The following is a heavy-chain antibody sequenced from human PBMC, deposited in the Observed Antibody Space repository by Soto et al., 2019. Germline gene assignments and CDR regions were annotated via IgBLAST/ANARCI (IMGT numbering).Heavy chain of an antibody. Sequence: SETLSLTCAVSGGSISSSNWWSWVRQPPGKGLEWIGEIYHSGSTNYNPSLKSRVTISVDKSKNQFSPKLSSVTAADTAVYYCARGEQQLVLYYYYGMDVWGQGTTVTVSS. V-gene: IGHV4-4*02. CDR3: ARGEQQLVLYYYYGMDV. D-gene: IGHD6-13*01. CDR1: GGSISSSNW. CDR2: IYHSGST. J-gene: IGHJ6*02.